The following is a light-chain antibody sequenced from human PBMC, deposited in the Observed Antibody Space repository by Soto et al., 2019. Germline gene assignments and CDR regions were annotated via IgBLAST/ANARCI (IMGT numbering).Light chain of an antibody. CDR3: QQYNNWPLLT. J-gene: IGKJ4*01. CDR2: GAS. CDR1: QSVSSN. Sequence: EIVMTQSPATLSVSPGERATLSCRASQSVSSNLAWYQQKPGQAPRLLIYGASTRATGIPARFSGSGSGTEFTLTISSLQSEDFAVHYCQQYNNWPLLTFGGGTKVEFK. V-gene: IGKV3-15*01.